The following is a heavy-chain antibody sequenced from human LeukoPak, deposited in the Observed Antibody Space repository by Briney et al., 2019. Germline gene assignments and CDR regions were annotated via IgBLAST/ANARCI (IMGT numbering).Heavy chain of an antibody. CDR1: GFTFRHYY. CDR3: ARGGYYGGDDY. J-gene: IGHJ4*02. Sequence: GGSLRLSCAASGFTFRHYYMSWIRQAPGKGLEWVSYISGDGSSISYADSVQGRFTISRDNAKISLYLQMNSLRPEDTAVYYCARGGYYGGDDYWGQGTLVTVSS. V-gene: IGHV3-11*01. D-gene: IGHD4-23*01. CDR2: ISGDGSSI.